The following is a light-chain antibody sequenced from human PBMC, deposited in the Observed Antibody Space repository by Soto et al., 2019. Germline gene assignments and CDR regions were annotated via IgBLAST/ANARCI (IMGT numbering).Light chain of an antibody. CDR3: QQADSLPLVT. CDR2: AAS. Sequence: DIQMTQSPSSVSASVGARVTITCRASQDISTWLAWYQQKPGKAPKLLIYAASSLFSGVPSRFSGSGSGTDFTLTISSLQPEDFATYYCQQADSLPLVTFGQGTRL. V-gene: IGKV1-12*01. CDR1: QDISTW. J-gene: IGKJ5*01.